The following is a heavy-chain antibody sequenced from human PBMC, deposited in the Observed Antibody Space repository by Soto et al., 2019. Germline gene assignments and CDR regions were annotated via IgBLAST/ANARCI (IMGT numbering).Heavy chain of an antibody. Sequence: PSETLSLTCAVYGGSFSGYYWSWIRQPPGKGLEWIGEINHSGSTNYNPSLKSRVTISVDTSKNQFSLKLSSVTAADTAVYYCARGGQLVPYYYYGMDVWGQGTTVTVSS. J-gene: IGHJ6*02. D-gene: IGHD6-6*01. CDR3: ARGGQLVPYYYYGMDV. CDR2: INHSGST. V-gene: IGHV4-34*01. CDR1: GGSFSGYY.